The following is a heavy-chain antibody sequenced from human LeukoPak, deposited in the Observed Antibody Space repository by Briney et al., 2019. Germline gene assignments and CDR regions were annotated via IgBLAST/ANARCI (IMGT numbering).Heavy chain of an antibody. D-gene: IGHD6-19*01. Sequence: SGPTLVNSTQTLTLTCTFSGFSLSTSGVGVGWIRQPPGKALEWPALIYWDDDKRYSPSLKSRLTITKDTSKNQVVLIMTNMDPVDTATYYCAHRGVGWFDFDYWGQGTLVTVSS. CDR2: IYWDDDK. V-gene: IGHV2-5*02. J-gene: IGHJ4*02. CDR1: GFSLSTSGVG. CDR3: AHRGVGWFDFDY.